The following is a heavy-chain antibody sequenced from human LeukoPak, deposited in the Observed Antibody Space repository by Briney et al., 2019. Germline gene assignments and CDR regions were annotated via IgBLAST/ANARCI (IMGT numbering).Heavy chain of an antibody. D-gene: IGHD4-17*01. Sequence: SQTLSLTCTVSGGSISSGTYYWSWIRQPAGKGLEWIGRIYSSGSTSYNPSLESRVTISVDTSKNQFSLKLSSVTAADTAVYYCAIHDYGDRDAFDIWGQGTMVTVSS. CDR2: IYSSGST. CDR1: GGSISSGTYY. CDR3: AIHDYGDRDAFDI. J-gene: IGHJ3*02. V-gene: IGHV4-61*02.